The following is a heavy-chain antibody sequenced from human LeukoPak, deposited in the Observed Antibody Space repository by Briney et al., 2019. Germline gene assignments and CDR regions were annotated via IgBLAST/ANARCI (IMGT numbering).Heavy chain of an antibody. CDR3: ARDNGYGGWFDP. Sequence: AASVKVSCKASGYTFTGYYMHWVRQAPGQGLEWMGWINPNSGGTNYAQKFQGRVTMTRDTSISTAYMELSRLRSDDTAVYYCARDNGYGGWFDPLGQGTLVTVSS. D-gene: IGHD5-18*01. J-gene: IGHJ5*02. V-gene: IGHV1-2*02. CDR2: INPNSGGT. CDR1: GYTFTGYY.